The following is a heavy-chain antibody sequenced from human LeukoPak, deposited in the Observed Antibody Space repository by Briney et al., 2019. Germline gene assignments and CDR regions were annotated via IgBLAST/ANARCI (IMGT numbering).Heavy chain of an antibody. D-gene: IGHD4-17*01. CDR1: GYTFTNYW. CDR2: IDPRDSYT. V-gene: IGHV5-10-1*01. CDR3: ATGASKVTTDFANY. Sequence: GESLRISCKGSGYTFTNYWINWVRQMPGKGLEWMWRIDPRDSYTKYSPSFEGPVTISVDKSISTAFLQWSSLKTSDSAIYFCATGASKVTTDFANYWGQGTQVAVSS. J-gene: IGHJ4*02.